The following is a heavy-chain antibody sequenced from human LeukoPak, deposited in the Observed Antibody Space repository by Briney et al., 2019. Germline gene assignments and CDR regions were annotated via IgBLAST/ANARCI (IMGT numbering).Heavy chain of an antibody. D-gene: IGHD6-19*01. Sequence: SVKVSCKSSGGTFSSYAISWVRQAPGQGLEWMGRIIPIFGTANYAQKFQGRVTITTDESTSTAYMELSSLRSEDTAVYYCARDRGVSGWRHRGFDYWGQGTLVTVSS. CDR3: ARDRGVSGWRHRGFDY. CDR1: GGTFSSYA. V-gene: IGHV1-69*05. CDR2: IIPIFGTA. J-gene: IGHJ4*02.